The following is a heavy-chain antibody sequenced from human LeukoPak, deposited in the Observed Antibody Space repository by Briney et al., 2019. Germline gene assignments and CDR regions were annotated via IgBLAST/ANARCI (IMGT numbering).Heavy chain of an antibody. J-gene: IGHJ4*02. Sequence: PGGSLGLPFAAPGPPFSSNAMSWVPQAPGKGLEWVSAISGSGGSTFYADSVKGRFTISRDNSKNTLYLQMNSLRAEDTTVYYCASSSSWYSYFDYWGQGTRVTVSS. CDR2: ISGSGGST. V-gene: IGHV3-23*01. CDR1: GPPFSSNA. D-gene: IGHD6-13*01. CDR3: ASSSSWYSYFDY.